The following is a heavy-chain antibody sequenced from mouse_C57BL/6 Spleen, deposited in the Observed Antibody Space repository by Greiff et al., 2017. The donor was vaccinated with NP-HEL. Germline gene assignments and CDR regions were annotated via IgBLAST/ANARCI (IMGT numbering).Heavy chain of an antibody. V-gene: IGHV1-7*01. CDR1: GYTFTSYW. D-gene: IGHD2-4*01. Sequence: VQLQQSGAELAKPGASVKLSCKASGYTFTSYWMHWVKQRPGQGLEWIGYINPSSGYTKYNQKFKDKATLTVDKSSSTAYMQLSSLTSEDSAVYYCARRYDYDWFAYWGQGTLVTVSA. CDR3: ARRYDYDWFAY. J-gene: IGHJ3*01. CDR2: INPSSGYT.